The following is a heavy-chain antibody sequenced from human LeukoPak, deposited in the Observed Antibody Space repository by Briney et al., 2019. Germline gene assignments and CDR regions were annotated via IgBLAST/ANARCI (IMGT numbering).Heavy chain of an antibody. D-gene: IGHD3-3*01. CDR2: IYPGDSDT. CDR1: GYSFTSYW. J-gene: IGHJ3*02. CDR3: GTVNTIFGVVPADDDDAFDI. V-gene: IGHV5-51*01. Sequence: GESLKISCKGSGYSFTSYWIGWVRQMPGKGLEWMGIIYPGDSDTRYSPSFQGQVTISADKSISTAYLQWSSLKASDTAMYYCGTVNTIFGVVPADDDDAFDIWGQGTMVTVSS.